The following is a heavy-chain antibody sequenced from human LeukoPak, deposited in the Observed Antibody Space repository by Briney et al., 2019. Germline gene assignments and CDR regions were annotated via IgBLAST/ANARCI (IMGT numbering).Heavy chain of an antibody. D-gene: IGHD5-12*01. CDR3: TCGSLYYYYMDV. J-gene: IGHJ6*03. CDR1: GYTFTGYY. CDR2: INPNSGGT. Sequence: ASVKVSCKASGYTFTGYYMHWVRQAPGQGLEWMGWINPNSGGTNYAQKFQGRVTMTRDTSISTAYMELSRLRSDDTAVYYCTCGSLYYYYMDVWGKGTTVTVSS. V-gene: IGHV1-2*02.